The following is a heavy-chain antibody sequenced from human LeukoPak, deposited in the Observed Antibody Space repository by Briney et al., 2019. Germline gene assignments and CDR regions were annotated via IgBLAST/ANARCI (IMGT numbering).Heavy chain of an antibody. D-gene: IGHD3-10*01. CDR1: GGSISSGDYY. Sequence: SQTLSLTCTVSGGSISSGDYYWSWIRQPPGKGLEWIGYITYSGSTYSTPSLKSRVTISVDTSKNQFSLNLTSVTAADTAVYYCARHKSPLPLHWGQGTLVTVSS. CDR3: ARHKSPLPLH. J-gene: IGHJ4*02. V-gene: IGHV4-30-4*01. CDR2: ITYSGST.